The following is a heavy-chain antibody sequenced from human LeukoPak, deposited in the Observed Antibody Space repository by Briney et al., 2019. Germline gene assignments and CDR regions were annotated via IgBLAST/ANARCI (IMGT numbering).Heavy chain of an antibody. J-gene: IGHJ4*02. V-gene: IGHV4-59*01. CDR3: ARGRIYYDSSGYYFDY. CDR1: GGSISSYY. CDR2: IYYSGST. D-gene: IGHD3-22*01. Sequence: SETLSLTCNVSGGSISSYYWSWIRQPPGKGLEWIGYIYYSGSTNYNPSLKSRVTISVDTSKNQFSLKLSSVTAADTAVYYCARGRIYYDSSGYYFDYWGQGTLVTVSS.